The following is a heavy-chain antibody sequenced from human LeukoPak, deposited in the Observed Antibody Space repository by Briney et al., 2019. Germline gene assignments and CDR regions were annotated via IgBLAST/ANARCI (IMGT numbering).Heavy chain of an antibody. D-gene: IGHD1-26*01. CDR2: IYYSGST. J-gene: IGHJ4*02. CDR1: GGSFSGYY. CDR3: ARDGRGWELDY. V-gene: IGHV4-59*01. Sequence: SETLSLTCAVYGGSFSGYYWSWIRQPPGKGLEWIGYIYYSGSTNYNPSLKSRVTISVDTSKNQFSLKLSSVTAADTAVYYCARDGRGWELDYWGQGTLVTVSS.